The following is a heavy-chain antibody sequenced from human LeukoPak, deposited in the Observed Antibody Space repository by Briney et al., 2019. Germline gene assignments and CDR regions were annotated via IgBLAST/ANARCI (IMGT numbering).Heavy chain of an antibody. V-gene: IGHV1-69*04. D-gene: IGHD3-3*01. CDR2: IIPILGIA. CDR1: GGTFSSYA. J-gene: IGHJ6*02. CDR3: ARDATPNFWSGYYKYYYGMDV. Sequence: SVKVSRKASGGTFSSYAISWVRQAPGQGLEWMGRIIPILGIANYAQKFQGRVTITADKSTSTAYMELSSLRSEDTAVYYCARDATPNFWSGYYKYYYGMDVWGQGTTVTVSS.